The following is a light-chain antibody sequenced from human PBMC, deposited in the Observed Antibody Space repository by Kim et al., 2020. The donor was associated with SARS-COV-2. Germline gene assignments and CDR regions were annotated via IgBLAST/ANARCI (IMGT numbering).Light chain of an antibody. V-gene: IGLV1-40*01. Sequence: QSVLTQPPSVSGAPGERVTISCTGSSSNIGAGYDVHWYQQFPGVAPKLLMFGNTNRPSGVPDRFSGSKSGTSASLAITGLQAEDEATYYCQSYDTSLGHWLFGGGTKVTVL. CDR1: SSNIGAGYD. J-gene: IGLJ3*02. CDR3: QSYDTSLGHWL. CDR2: GNT.